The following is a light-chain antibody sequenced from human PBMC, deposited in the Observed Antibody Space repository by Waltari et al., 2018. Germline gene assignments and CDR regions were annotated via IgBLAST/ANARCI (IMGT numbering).Light chain of an antibody. CDR3: LLSYNNVRV. CDR2: DTT. Sequence: QAVVTQEPSLTVSPGGTVTLTRGSSTGPVPSGHYPYWFQQRPGQAPTALIHDTTNKHSWTPARFSGSLLGGKAALTLSGAQPEDEAEYFCLLSYNNVRVFGGGTKLTVL. CDR1: TGPVPSGHY. J-gene: IGLJ3*02. V-gene: IGLV7-46*01.